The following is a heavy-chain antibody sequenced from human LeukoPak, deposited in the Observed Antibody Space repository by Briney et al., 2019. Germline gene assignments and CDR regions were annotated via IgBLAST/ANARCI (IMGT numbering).Heavy chain of an antibody. D-gene: IGHD6-19*01. J-gene: IGHJ4*02. CDR1: GFTFSSYA. CDR3: AKEPQYSSGWYN. V-gene: IGHV3-23*01. Sequence: GGPLRLSCAASGFTFSSYAMSWVSQAPGKGLEWVSAISGSGGSTYYADSVKGRFTISRDNSKNTLYLQMNSLRAEDTAVYYCAKEPQYSSGWYNWGQGTLVTVSS. CDR2: ISGSGGST.